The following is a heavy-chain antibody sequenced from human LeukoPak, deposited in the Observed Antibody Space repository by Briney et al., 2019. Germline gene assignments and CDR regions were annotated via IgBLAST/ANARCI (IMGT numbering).Heavy chain of an antibody. J-gene: IGHJ1*01. CDR1: GYTFTSYG. V-gene: IGHV1-18*01. D-gene: IGHD3-22*01. CDR3: GRDTNGNYYDSRGQSATGYNH. CDR2: ISAYNGNT. Sequence: ASVKLSCKASGYTFTSYGISWVRQAPGQGLEWKGWISAYNGNTNYAQKLQGRVTMTTDTSTSTAYMELRSLRSDDTAVYYCGRDTNGNYYDSRGQSATGYNHWGQGNLVTVSS.